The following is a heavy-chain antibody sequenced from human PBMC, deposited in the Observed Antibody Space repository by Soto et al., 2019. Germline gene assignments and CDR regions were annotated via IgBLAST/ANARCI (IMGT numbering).Heavy chain of an antibody. D-gene: IGHD4-17*01. V-gene: IGHV4-39*01. J-gene: IGHJ6*03. Sequence: SETLSLTCTVSGGSISSSSYYWGWIRQPPRKGLEWIGSIYYSGSTYYNPSLKSRVTISVDTSKNQFSLKLSSVTAADTAVYYCARHPDETYAQHYMDVWGKGTTVTVSS. CDR3: ARHPDETYAQHYMDV. CDR1: GGSISSSSYY. CDR2: IYYSGST.